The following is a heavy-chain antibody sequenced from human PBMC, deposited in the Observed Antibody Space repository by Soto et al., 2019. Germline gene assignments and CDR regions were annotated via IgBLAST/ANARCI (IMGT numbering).Heavy chain of an antibody. J-gene: IGHJ4*02. CDR3: ARKQAGFFYGIDY. D-gene: IGHD3-3*01. CDR1: GGSSNSGGYY. V-gene: IGHV4-31*11. Sequence: LTQTLALACAVSGGSSNSGGYYWAWLRQHPWKGLEWLGYIADFGYTFYNPSLQSRVILSMDTSKSQFSLKLSSATAADTAVYFCARKQAGFFYGIDYWGQGTLVTVSS. CDR2: IADFGYT.